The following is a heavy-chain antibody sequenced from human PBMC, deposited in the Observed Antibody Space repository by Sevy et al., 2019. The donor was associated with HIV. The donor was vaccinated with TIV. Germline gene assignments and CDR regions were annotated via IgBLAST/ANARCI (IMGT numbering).Heavy chain of an antibody. J-gene: IGHJ4*02. CDR1: GFPFSNYW. CDR3: ARDPGRSGYSAYDPSRD. V-gene: IGHV3-7*01. CDR2: IKLDGSEK. Sequence: GGSLRLSCAVAGFPFSNYWMSWVRQAPGKGLEWVANIKLDGSEKYYADSVKGRFTISRDNARNSRYVQLNSLGAEDTAVYYCARDPGRSGYSAYDPSRDWGQGTLVTVSS. D-gene: IGHD5-12*01.